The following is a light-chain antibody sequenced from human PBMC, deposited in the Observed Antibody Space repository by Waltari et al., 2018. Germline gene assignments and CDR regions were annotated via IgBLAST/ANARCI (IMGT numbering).Light chain of an antibody. Sequence: SYELTQPPSVSVTPGQTASITCSGDNVGNRYVSWYKQAPGQSPILVIYQDNKRSSGIPERFSGSNSGNTATLTISVTQAVDEADYSCQAWDSSSTVVFGGGTKLTVL. CDR2: QDN. CDR3: QAWDSSSTVV. J-gene: IGLJ2*01. V-gene: IGLV3-1*01. CDR1: NVGNRY.